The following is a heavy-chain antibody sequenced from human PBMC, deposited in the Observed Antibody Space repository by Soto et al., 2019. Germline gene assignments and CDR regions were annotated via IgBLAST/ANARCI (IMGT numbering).Heavy chain of an antibody. J-gene: IGHJ3*02. CDR1: GFTFSSYG. Sequence: GGSLRLSCAASGFTFSSYGMHWVRQAPGKGLEWVAVIWYDGSNKYYADSVKGRFTISRDNSKNTLYLQMNSLRAEDTAVYYCARGHDYGDYWDAFDIWGQGTMVTVSS. V-gene: IGHV3-33*01. CDR2: IWYDGSNK. CDR3: ARGHDYGDYWDAFDI. D-gene: IGHD4-17*01.